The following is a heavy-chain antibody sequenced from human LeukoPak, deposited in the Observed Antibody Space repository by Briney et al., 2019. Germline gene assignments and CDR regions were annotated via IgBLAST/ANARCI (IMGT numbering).Heavy chain of an antibody. CDR1: GGSVSGYY. V-gene: IGHV4-59*02. Sequence: SETLSLTCTVSGGSVSGYYWSWIRQPPGKGLEWIGYIYYSGSTTYNPFLKSRVTISVNTSKNQFSLKLSSVTAADTAVYYCARCSVPNWFDPWGQGTLVTVSS. D-gene: IGHD2-15*01. J-gene: IGHJ5*02. CDR3: ARCSVPNWFDP. CDR2: IYYSGST.